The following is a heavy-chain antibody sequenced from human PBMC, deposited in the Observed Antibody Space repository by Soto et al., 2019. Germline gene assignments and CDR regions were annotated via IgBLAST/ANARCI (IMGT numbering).Heavy chain of an antibody. Sequence: SETLSLTCTVSGGSISSGGYYWSWIRQHPGKGLEWIGYIYYSGSTYYNPSLKSRVTISVDTSKNQFSLKLSSVTAADTAVYYCARVLTNSSSWYGSPYYYYYMDVWGKGTTVTVSS. CDR1: GGSISSGGYY. CDR3: ARVLTNSSSWYGSPYYYYYMDV. J-gene: IGHJ6*03. D-gene: IGHD6-13*01. CDR2: IYYSGST. V-gene: IGHV4-31*03.